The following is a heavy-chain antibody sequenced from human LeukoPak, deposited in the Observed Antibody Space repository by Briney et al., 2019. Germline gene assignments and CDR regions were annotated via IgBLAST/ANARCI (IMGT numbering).Heavy chain of an antibody. CDR1: GFTFDDYA. CDR2: ISWKSGSI. Sequence: GRSLRLSCAASGFTFDDYAMHWVRQAPGKGLEWVSGISWKSGSIGYADSVKGRFTISRDNVKNSLYLRMNSLRAEDTALYYCAKAGYHYGVGAFDIWGQGTMVTVSS. V-gene: IGHV3-9*01. D-gene: IGHD3-22*01. J-gene: IGHJ3*02. CDR3: AKAGYHYGVGAFDI.